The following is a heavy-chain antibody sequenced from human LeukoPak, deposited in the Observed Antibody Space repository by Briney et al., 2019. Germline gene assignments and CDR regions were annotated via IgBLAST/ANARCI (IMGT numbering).Heavy chain of an antibody. D-gene: IGHD6-19*01. J-gene: IGHJ3*01. Sequence: PSETLSLTCAVSGYLISNGYYWGWIRRPPGKGLEWIGSIYHSGSSYYNPSLRSRVTLSVDASKNHFSLKMTSVTAADTAVYYCARVHFNFGSGPLIDYFDFWGQGTMVVVSS. CDR3: ARVHFNFGSGPLIDYFDF. V-gene: IGHV4-38-2*01. CDR1: GYLISNGYY. CDR2: IYHSGSS.